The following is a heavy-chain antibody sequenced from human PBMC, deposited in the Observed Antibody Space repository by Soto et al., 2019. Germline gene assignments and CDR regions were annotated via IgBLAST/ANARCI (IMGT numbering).Heavy chain of an antibody. CDR1: GFTFTRYS. Sequence: PGGSLRLSCAASGFTFTRYSMNWVRQAPGKGLEWVSSISSTTNYIYYGDSMKGRFTISRDNAKNSLYLEMNSLRAEDTAMYYCARRSEYHISAGGMDVWGQGTTVTVSS. D-gene: IGHD6-6*01. CDR2: ISSTTNYI. J-gene: IGHJ6*02. CDR3: ARRSEYHISAGGMDV. V-gene: IGHV3-21*04.